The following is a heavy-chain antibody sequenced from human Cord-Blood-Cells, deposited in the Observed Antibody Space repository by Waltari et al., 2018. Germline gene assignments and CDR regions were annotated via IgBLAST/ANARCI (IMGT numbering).Heavy chain of an antibody. CDR2: ISSSSSTI. Sequence: EVQLVESGGGLVQPGGSLRLSCAASGFTFSSDSMNWVGQAPGKGLEWVSYISSSSSTIYYADSVKGRFTISRDNAKNSLYLQMNSLRAEDTAVYYCARDHEELQAFDIWGQGTMVTVSS. V-gene: IGHV3-48*01. CDR3: ARDHEELQAFDI. J-gene: IGHJ3*02. CDR1: GFTFSSDS. D-gene: IGHD1-7*01.